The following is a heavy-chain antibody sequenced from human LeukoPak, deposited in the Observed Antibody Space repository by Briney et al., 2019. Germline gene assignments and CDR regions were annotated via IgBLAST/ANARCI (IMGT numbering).Heavy chain of an antibody. J-gene: IGHJ6*03. V-gene: IGHV4-38-2*01. CDR1: GYSISSGYY. Sequence: SETLSLTCAVSGYSISSGYYWGWIRQPPGKGLEWIGSIYHSGSTNYNPSLKSRVTISVDTSKTQFSLKLSSVTAADTAVYYCARVGRLHRYNYYYYMDVWGKGITVTVSS. CDR2: IYHSGST. D-gene: IGHD4-11*01. CDR3: ARVGRLHRYNYYYYMDV.